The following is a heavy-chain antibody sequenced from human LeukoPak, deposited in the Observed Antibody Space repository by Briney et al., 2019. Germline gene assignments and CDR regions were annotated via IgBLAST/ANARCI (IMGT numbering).Heavy chain of an antibody. V-gene: IGHV1-18*01. CDR2: ISAYNGNT. D-gene: IGHD6-6*01. J-gene: IGHJ4*02. CDR1: GYTFTSYG. Sequence: APVKVSCKASGYTFTSYGISWVRQAPGQGLEWMGWISAYNGNTNYAQKLQGRVTMTTDTSTSTAYMELRSLRSDDTAVYYCARDRAEYSSSSRGYFDYWGQGTLVTVSS. CDR3: ARDRAEYSSSSRGYFDY.